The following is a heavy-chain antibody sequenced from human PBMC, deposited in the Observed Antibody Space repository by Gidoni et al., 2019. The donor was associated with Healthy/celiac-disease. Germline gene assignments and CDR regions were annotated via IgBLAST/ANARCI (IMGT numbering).Heavy chain of an antibody. V-gene: IGHV1-69*01. CDR3: ARTIVSRYSSPYYYYYGMDV. CDR1: GGTFSSYA. CDR2: IIPIFGTA. Sequence: QVQLVQSGAEVKKPGSSGKVSCKASGGTFSSYAISWVRQAPGQGLEWMGGIIPIFGTANYAQKFQGRVTITADESTSTAYMELSSLRSEDTAVYYCARTIVSRYSSPYYYYYGMDVWGQGTTVTVSS. J-gene: IGHJ6*02. D-gene: IGHD6-13*01.